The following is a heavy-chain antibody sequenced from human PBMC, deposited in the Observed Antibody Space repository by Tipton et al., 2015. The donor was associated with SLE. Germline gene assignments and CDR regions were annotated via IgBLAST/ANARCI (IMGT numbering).Heavy chain of an antibody. J-gene: IGHJ4*02. CDR3: TRRTIDVRPYYFDY. V-gene: IGHV4-39*01. CDR2: ISASGST. CDR1: GGSVNSRSYY. Sequence: TLSLTCTVSGGSVNSRSYYWGWVRQPPGKGLEWIGDISASGSTFYNPSLKSRVTMLVDTPKNEFSLTLSSVTAADTAVYYCTRRTIDVRPYYFDYWGQGTLVTVSS. D-gene: IGHD3-10*02.